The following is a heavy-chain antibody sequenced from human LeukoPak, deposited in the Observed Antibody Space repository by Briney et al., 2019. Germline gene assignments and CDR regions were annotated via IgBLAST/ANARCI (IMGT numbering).Heavy chain of an antibody. D-gene: IGHD3-22*01. CDR3: ARDVLYDSIAYYSDC. CDR1: GFTFSSYS. CDR2: ISSSSSYI. J-gene: IGHJ4*02. Sequence: GGSLRLSCVASGFTFSSYSMNWVRQAPGKGLEWVSFISSSSSYIYYADSVKGRFTISRDNAKHSLYLQMNSLTTEDTAFYYCARDVLYDSIAYYSDCWGQGTLVTVSS. V-gene: IGHV3-21*04.